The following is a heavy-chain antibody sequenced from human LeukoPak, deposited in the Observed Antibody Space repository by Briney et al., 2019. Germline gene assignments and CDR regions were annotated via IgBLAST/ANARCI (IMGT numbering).Heavy chain of an antibody. V-gene: IGHV4-34*01. Sequence: SETLSLTCAVYGGSFSGYYWSWIRQPPGKGLEWIGEINHSGSTNYNPSLKSRVTISVDTSKNQFSLKLSSVTAADTAVYYCARGNSSSWYEDYHYYMDVWGKGTTVTVSS. D-gene: IGHD6-13*01. CDR3: ARGNSSSWYEDYHYYMDV. CDR1: GGSFSGYY. CDR2: INHSGST. J-gene: IGHJ6*03.